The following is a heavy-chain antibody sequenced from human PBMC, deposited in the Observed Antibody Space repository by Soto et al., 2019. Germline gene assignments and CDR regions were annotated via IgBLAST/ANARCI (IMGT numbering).Heavy chain of an antibody. CDR2: ISYDGSNK. J-gene: IGHJ5*02. D-gene: IGHD1-26*01. CDR1: GFTFSSYA. V-gene: IGHV3-30-3*01. CDR3: ARDWWEFLFDP. Sequence: GGSLRLSCAASGFTFSSYAMHWVRQAPGKGLEWVAVISYDGSNKYYADSVKGRFTISRDNSKNTLYLQMNSLRAEDTAVYYCARDWWEFLFDPWGQGTLVTV.